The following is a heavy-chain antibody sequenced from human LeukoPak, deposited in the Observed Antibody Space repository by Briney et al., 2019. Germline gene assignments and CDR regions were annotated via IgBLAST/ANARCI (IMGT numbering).Heavy chain of an antibody. CDR1: GDSISSGGYY. J-gene: IGHJ5*02. V-gene: IGHV4-31*03. D-gene: IGHD6-6*01. CDR2: IYYSGGT. Sequence: SETLSLTCTVSGDSISSGGYYWNWIRQHPVKGLEWIRYIYYSGGTYYNPSFKSRVTISVDTSKNQFSLRLSSVTAADTAVYYCARGAYSSSLQFDPWGQGTLVTVSS. CDR3: ARGAYSSSLQFDP.